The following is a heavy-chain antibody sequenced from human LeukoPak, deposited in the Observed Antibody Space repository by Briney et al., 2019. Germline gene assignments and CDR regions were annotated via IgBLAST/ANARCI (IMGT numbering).Heavy chain of an antibody. CDR3: AAAAGVAQYDY. J-gene: IGHJ4*02. CDR2: IYYSGNT. Sequence: SETLSLTSTVSGGSIRSYYWSWIRQPPGKGLEWIGYIYYSGNTNYNPSLKSRVTISVDTSKNQFSLKLSSVTAADTAVYYCAAAAGVAQYDYWGQGTLVTVSS. D-gene: IGHD6-13*01. V-gene: IGHV4-59*01. CDR1: GGSIRSYY.